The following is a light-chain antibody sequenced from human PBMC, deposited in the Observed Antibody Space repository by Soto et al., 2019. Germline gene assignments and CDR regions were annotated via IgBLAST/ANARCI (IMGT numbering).Light chain of an antibody. J-gene: IGKJ4*01. CDR2: GAS. V-gene: IGKV3-15*01. Sequence: EIVMTQSPATLSVSPGERATLSCRASQSIRSNLAWYQQKPGQAPRLLIYGASTRATDVPARFSGGGSGTEFILTISSLQSEDFAVYYCQQYNAWPLTFGGGTKVEIK. CDR3: QQYNAWPLT. CDR1: QSIRSN.